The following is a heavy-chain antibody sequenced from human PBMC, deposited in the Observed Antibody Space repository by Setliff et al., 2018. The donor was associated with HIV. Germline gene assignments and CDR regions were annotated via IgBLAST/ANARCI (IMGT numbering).Heavy chain of an antibody. CDR1: GFTFSSYE. CDR2: ISWNSGSI. CDR3: AAQGVL. Sequence: AGGSLRLSCAASGFTFSSYEMNWVRQAPGKGLEWVSGISWNSGSIGYADSVKGRFTISRDNAKNSVLLQMNSLRVEDTAVYFCAAQGVLWGQGTQVTVSS. J-gene: IGHJ4*02. V-gene: IGHV3-48*03.